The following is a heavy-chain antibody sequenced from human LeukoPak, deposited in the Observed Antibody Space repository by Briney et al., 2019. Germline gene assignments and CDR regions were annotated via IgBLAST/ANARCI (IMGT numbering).Heavy chain of an antibody. CDR2: IIPIFGTA. V-gene: IGHV1-69*13. D-gene: IGHD4-23*01. CDR3: ARDPSYGGNIDR. J-gene: IGHJ5*02. Sequence: GASVKVSCKASGGTFSIYAISWVRRAPGQGLEWMGGIIPIFGTANYAQKFQGRVTITADESTSTAYMELSSLRSEDTAVYYCARDPSYGGNIDRWGQGTLVTVSS. CDR1: GGTFSIYA.